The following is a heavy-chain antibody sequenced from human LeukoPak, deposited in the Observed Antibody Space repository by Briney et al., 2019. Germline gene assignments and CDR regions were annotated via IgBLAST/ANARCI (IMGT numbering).Heavy chain of an antibody. D-gene: IGHD2-2*01. CDR3: ARDTGLVVPAAIFYY. Sequence: ASVKVSCKASGYTFTSYGISWVRQAPGQGLEWMGWISAYNGNTNYAQKLQGRVTMTTDTSTSTAYMELRSLRSDDTAVYYCARDTGLVVPAAIFYYWGQGTLVTVSS. CDR2: ISAYNGNT. CDR1: GYTFTSYG. J-gene: IGHJ4*02. V-gene: IGHV1-18*01.